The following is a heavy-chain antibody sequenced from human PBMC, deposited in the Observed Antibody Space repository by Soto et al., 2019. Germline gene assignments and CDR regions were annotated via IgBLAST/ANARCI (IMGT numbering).Heavy chain of an antibody. CDR3: ARDRGGYYMGYYYDC. D-gene: IGHD3-3*01. CDR1: GFSFSPYT. V-gene: IGHV3-30-3*01. CDR2: ISYDGSDK. J-gene: IGHJ4*02. Sequence: QVQLVDSGGGVVQPGRSLRLSCAASGFSFSPYTMHWVRQAPGKGLEWVALISYDGSDKYYAGSVKGRFTISRDNAKNLLYLQMNSLRAEDTAVYYCARDRGGYYMGYYYDCWGQGTLVTVSS.